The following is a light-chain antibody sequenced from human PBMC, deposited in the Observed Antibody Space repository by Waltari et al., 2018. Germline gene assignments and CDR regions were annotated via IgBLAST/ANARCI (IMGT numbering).Light chain of an antibody. CDR1: SSDVGGYNY. CDR3: CSYAGRGTYV. V-gene: IGLV2-11*01. J-gene: IGLJ1*01. CDR2: DVT. Sequence: QSALTQPRSVSGSPGQSVPISCTGTSSDVGGYNYVSWYQQHPGKAPKFIISDVTERASGVPDRFSGSKSGNTASLTISGLRPEDEADYYCCSYAGRGTYVFGSGTKVTVL.